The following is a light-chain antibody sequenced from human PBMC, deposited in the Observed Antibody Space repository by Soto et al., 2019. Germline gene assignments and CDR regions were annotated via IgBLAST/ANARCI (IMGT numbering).Light chain of an antibody. CDR3: AAWDDSLLWV. V-gene: IGLV1-44*01. Sequence: QSVLTQPPSASGTPGQRVTISCSGSSSNIGSNTVNWYQQLPGTAPKLLIYSNNQRPSGVPDRFSGSKSGTSASLAISGLQSEDEADYYCAAWDDSLLWVFGGGTKLTVL. CDR2: SNN. CDR1: SSNIGSNT. J-gene: IGLJ3*02.